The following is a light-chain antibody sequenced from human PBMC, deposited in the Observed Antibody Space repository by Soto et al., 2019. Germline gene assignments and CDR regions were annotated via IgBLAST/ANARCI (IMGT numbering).Light chain of an antibody. Sequence: DIVMTQSPLSLSVTPGEPASISCRSSQSLLHDRGYTFLDWYLQKPGQSPQLLIYSASNRASGVPDRFSGNGSGTDFTLKIRRVEAEDVGVYYCVHSLQPRTFCGGTKVESK. CDR1: QSLLHDRGYTF. J-gene: IGKJ4*01. CDR3: VHSLQPRT. CDR2: SAS. V-gene: IGKV2-28*01.